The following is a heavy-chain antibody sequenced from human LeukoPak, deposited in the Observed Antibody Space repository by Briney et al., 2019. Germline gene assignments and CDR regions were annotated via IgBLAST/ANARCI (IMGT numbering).Heavy chain of an antibody. CDR3: ATRGYSSGWYQCYFDY. J-gene: IGHJ4*02. V-gene: IGHV3-23*01. Sequence: GGSLRLSCAASGFTFSSHAMSWVRQAPGKGLERVSGISSNGGSTDYADSVKGRFTISRDNSKNTLYLQMNSLRAEDAAVYYCATRGYSSGWYQCYFDYWGQGTLVTVSS. CDR2: ISSNGGST. CDR1: GFTFSSHA. D-gene: IGHD6-19*01.